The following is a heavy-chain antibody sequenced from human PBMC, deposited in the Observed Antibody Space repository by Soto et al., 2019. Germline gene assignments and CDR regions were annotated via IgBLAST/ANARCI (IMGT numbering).Heavy chain of an antibody. CDR3: AAGGGLPRYY. D-gene: IGHD5-12*01. V-gene: IGHV4-30-2*01. Sequence: QLQLQESGSGLVKPSQTLSLTCAVSGGSISSGGYSWSWIRQPPGKGLEWIGYIYHSGSTYYNPSLQSQVTISVDRFKNQFSLKLSSVTAADTAVYSCAAGGGLPRYYWGQGTLVTVSS. J-gene: IGHJ4*02. CDR1: GGSISSGGYS. CDR2: IYHSGST.